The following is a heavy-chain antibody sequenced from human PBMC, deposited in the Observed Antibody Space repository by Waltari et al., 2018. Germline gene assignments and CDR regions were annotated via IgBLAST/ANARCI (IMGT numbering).Heavy chain of an antibody. D-gene: IGHD1-26*01. Sequence: QLQLQESGPGLVKPSETLSLTCTVSGGSISSSSYYWGWIRQPPGKGLEWIGSIYYSGRTYYNPSLKSRVTISVDTSKNQFSLKLSYVTAADTAVYYCAREVRWELLVTFDYWGQGTLVTVSS. J-gene: IGHJ4*02. V-gene: IGHV4-39*07. CDR1: GGSISSSSYY. CDR3: AREVRWELLVTFDY. CDR2: IYYSGRT.